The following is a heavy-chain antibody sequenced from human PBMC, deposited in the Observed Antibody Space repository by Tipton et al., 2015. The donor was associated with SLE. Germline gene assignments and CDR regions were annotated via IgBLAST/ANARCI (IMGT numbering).Heavy chain of an antibody. J-gene: IGHJ4*02. CDR2: INHSGST. CDR1: GGSFSSYY. D-gene: IGHD1-26*01. CDR3: ARGLFPWELFY. V-gene: IGHV4-34*01. Sequence: TLSLTCTVSGGSFSSYYWSWIRQPPGKGLEWIGEINHSGSTTYNPSLKSRVTISVDTSKNQFSLKLRSVTAADTAFYYCARGLFPWELFYWGQGTLVTVSS.